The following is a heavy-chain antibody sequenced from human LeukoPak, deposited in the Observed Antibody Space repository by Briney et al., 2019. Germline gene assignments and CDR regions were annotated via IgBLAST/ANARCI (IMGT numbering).Heavy chain of an antibody. CDR1: GYTFTSYD. D-gene: IGHD3-10*01. J-gene: IGHJ3*02. CDR2: MNPNCGNI. V-gene: IGHV1-8*01. CDR3: ARARGGYRAFDI. Sequence: ASVKVSCKASGYTFTSYDINWVRQATGQGLEWMGWMNPNCGNIGYAQKFQGRVTMTRNTSISTAYMELSSLRSEDTAVYYCARARGGYRAFDIWGQGTMVTVSS.